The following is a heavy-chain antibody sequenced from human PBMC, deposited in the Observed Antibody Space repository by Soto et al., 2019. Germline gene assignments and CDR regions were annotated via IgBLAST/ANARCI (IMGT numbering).Heavy chain of an antibody. CDR3: VQTTGWPGFDF. Sequence: EVQLVESGGGWSQPGGSLRLSCASSGFAVSSKYMTWVRQAPGKGLEWVSVIYGGGTTYYADSVKGRFTISRDTSKNTLYLQMNSMRAEDTAVYYCVQTTGWPGFDFWGQGTLVTVSS. D-gene: IGHD6-19*01. V-gene: IGHV3-53*01. CDR1: GFAVSSKY. J-gene: IGHJ4*02. CDR2: IYGGGTT.